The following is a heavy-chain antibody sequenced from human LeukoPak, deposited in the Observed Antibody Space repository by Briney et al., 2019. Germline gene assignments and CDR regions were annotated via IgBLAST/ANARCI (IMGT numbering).Heavy chain of an antibody. Sequence: SETLSLTCAVYGGSSSGYYWSWIRQPPGKGLEWIGEINHSGSTNYNPSLKSRVTISVDTSKNQFSLKLSSVTAADTAVYYCARGSGDSSGYYYVEDYWGQGTLVTVSS. CDR3: ARGSGDSSGYYYVEDY. CDR1: GGSSSGYY. D-gene: IGHD3-22*01. V-gene: IGHV4-34*01. CDR2: INHSGST. J-gene: IGHJ4*02.